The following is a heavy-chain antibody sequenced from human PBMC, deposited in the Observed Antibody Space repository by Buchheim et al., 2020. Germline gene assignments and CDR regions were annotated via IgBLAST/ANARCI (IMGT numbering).Heavy chain of an antibody. CDR3: ARDMSGDITMVQGVPDY. V-gene: IGHV1-46*03. J-gene: IGHJ4*02. CDR1: GYTFTSYY. Sequence: QVQLVQSGAEVKKPGASVKVSCKASGYTFTSYYMHWVRQAPGQGLEWMGIINPSGGSTSYAQKFQGRVTMTRDTYTSTVYMELSSLRSEDTAVYYCARDMSGDITMVQGVPDYWGQGTL. D-gene: IGHD3-10*01. CDR2: INPSGGST.